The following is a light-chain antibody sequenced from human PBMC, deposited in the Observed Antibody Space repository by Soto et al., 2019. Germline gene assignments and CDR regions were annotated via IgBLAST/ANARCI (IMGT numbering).Light chain of an antibody. V-gene: IGKV1-5*03. CDR3: QQRHSYPIT. Sequence: DIQMTQSPSTLSASVGDRVTINCRASQSISSWLAWYQQKPGKAPKLLIYKASSLESGVPSRFSGSGSGTEFTLTISSLQPEDFATYYCQQRHSYPITFGQGTRLEIK. J-gene: IGKJ5*01. CDR1: QSISSW. CDR2: KAS.